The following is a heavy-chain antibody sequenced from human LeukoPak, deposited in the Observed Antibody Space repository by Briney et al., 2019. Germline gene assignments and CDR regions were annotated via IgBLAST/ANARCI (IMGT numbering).Heavy chain of an antibody. Sequence: SVKVSCKASGGTFSSYAISWVRQAPGQGLEWMGGIIPIFGTANYAQKFQGRVTITADKSTSTAYMELSSLRSEDTAVYYCAREVVYYYDSSGLYYYYYYMDVWGKGTTVTVSS. J-gene: IGHJ6*03. D-gene: IGHD3-22*01. CDR2: IIPIFGTA. CDR1: GGTFSSYA. CDR3: AREVVYYYDSSGLYYYYYYMDV. V-gene: IGHV1-69*06.